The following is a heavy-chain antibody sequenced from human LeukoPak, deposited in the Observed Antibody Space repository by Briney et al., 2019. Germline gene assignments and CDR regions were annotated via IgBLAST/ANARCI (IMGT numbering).Heavy chain of an antibody. CDR2: IYYSGST. D-gene: IGHD6-13*01. V-gene: IGHV4-31*03. Sequence: SETLSLTCTVSGGSISSGGYYWSWIRQHPGKGLEWIGYIYYSGSTYYNPSLKSRVTISVDTSKNQFSLKLSSVTAADTAVYYCARWAGRAAAGFDYWGQGTLVTVSS. CDR1: GGSISSGGYY. CDR3: ARWAGRAAAGFDY. J-gene: IGHJ4*02.